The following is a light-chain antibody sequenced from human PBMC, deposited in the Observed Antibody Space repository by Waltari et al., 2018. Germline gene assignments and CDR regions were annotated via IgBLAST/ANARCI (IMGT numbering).Light chain of an antibody. V-gene: IGKV1-17*01. CDR2: YAN. CDR3: QQGNSYPLT. CDR1: QGISSY. Sequence: DIQMSQSPSSLSASVGDRVTITCRASQGISSYLNWYQQKPGKAPKLLIYYANSLASGVPSRFSGSGSGTEFTLTISSLQPEDFATYCCQQGNSYPLTFGGGTKVDIK. J-gene: IGKJ4*01.